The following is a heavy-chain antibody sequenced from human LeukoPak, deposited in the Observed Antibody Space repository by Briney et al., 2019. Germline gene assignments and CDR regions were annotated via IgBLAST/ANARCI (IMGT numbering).Heavy chain of an antibody. CDR1: GFTFSNYA. D-gene: IGHD4-17*01. CDR3: ARGVTTVT. V-gene: IGHV3-64*01. CDR2: ISSNGGST. Sequence: PGGSLRLSCAASGFTFSNYAMHWVRQAPGKGLEYVSAISSNGGSTYYANSVKGRFTIFRDNSKNTLYLQMGSLRAEDMAVYYCARGVTTVTWGQGTMVTVSS. J-gene: IGHJ3*01.